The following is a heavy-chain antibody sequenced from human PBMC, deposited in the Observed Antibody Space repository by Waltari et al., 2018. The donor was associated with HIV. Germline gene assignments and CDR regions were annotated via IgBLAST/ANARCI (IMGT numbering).Heavy chain of an antibody. Sequence: QVQVVQSGAEVKKPGSSVKVSCQASGGTVSSYAFSWVRQAPGQGLEWMGGVTPLFGISNHAQKFQGRLTITAGESTSTAYMELSSLTFEDTAVYYCAIRLVDMPTLVSKWDYWGQGTLVTVSS. V-gene: IGHV1-69*12. CDR2: VTPLFGIS. CDR3: AIRLVDMPTLVSKWDY. D-gene: IGHD6-6*01. CDR1: GGTVSSYA. J-gene: IGHJ4*02.